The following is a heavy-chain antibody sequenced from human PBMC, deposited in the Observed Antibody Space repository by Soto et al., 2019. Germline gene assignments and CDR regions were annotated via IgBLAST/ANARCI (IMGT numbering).Heavy chain of an antibody. J-gene: IGHJ4*02. Sequence: QITLKESGPTLVKPTQTLTLTCSFSGFSLTTAGVGVGWIRQPPGKALEWLTLLYWDDDKIYSPSLKRRLTITRDTSKNQVVLRLTNLDPVDTATYYCAHSKTSGMCYYFDYWGQGTLVTVSS. CDR2: LYWDDDK. CDR3: AHSKTSGMCYYFDY. V-gene: IGHV2-5*02. CDR1: GFSLTTAGVG.